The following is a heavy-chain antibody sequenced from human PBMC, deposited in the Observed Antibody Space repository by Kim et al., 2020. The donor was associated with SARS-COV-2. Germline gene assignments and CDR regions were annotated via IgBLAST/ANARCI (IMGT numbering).Heavy chain of an antibody. CDR3: ARGVGIVVVPAAFAY. CDR2: INPSGGST. D-gene: IGHD2-2*01. CDR1: GYTFTSYY. Sequence: ASVKVSCKASGYTFTSYYMHWVRQAPGQGLEWMGIINPSGGSTSYAQKFQGRVTMTRDTSTSTVYMELSSLRSEDTAVYYCARGVGIVVVPAAFAYWGQGTLVTVSS. J-gene: IGHJ4*02. V-gene: IGHV1-46*01.